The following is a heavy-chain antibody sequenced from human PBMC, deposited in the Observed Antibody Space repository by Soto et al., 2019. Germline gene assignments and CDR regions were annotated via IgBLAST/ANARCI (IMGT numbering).Heavy chain of an antibody. J-gene: IGHJ4*02. V-gene: IGHV4-59*01. D-gene: IGHD4-4*01. Sequence: SETLSLTCTVSGDSMSSSYWSWFRQPPGKGLEYIGYIFHTGDFNYNPSLKSRATIALDTSKNQLSLKLTFVTAADTAMYYCAKGAGRLGYSTARGQGTLVTVS. CDR3: AKGAGRLGYSTA. CDR2: IFHTGDF. CDR1: GDSMSSSY.